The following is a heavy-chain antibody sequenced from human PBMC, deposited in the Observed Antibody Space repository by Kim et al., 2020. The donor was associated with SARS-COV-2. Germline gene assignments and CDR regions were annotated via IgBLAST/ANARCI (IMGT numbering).Heavy chain of an antibody. CDR3: ARGLPASRLRFFGGGLNWFDP. V-gene: IGHV1-8*01. J-gene: IGHJ5*02. D-gene: IGHD3-3*01. CDR2: MNPNSGNT. CDR1: GYTFTSYD. Sequence: ASVKVSCKASGYTFTSYDINWVRQATGQGLEWMGWMNPNSGNTGYAQKFQGRVTMTRNTSISTAYMELSSLRSEDTAVYYCARGLPASRLRFFGGGLNWFDPWGQGTLVTVSS.